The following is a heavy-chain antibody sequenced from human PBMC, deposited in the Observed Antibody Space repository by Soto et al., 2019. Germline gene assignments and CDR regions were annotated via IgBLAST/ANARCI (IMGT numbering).Heavy chain of an antibody. CDR2: ISSSSSTI. CDR3: ARDGAYYDSSGSYYYYYGMDV. CDR1: GFTFSSYS. Sequence: EVQLVESGGGLVQPGGSLRLSCAASGFTFSSYSMNWVRQAPGKGLEWVSYISSSSSTIYYTDSVKGRFPISRDNAKNSLYLQMNSLRDEDTAVYYCARDGAYYDSSGSYYYYYGMDVWGQGTTVTGSS. J-gene: IGHJ6*02. V-gene: IGHV3-48*02. D-gene: IGHD3-22*01.